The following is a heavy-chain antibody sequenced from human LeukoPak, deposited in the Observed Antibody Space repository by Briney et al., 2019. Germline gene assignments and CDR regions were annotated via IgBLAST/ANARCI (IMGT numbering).Heavy chain of an antibody. CDR3: AEDRIRGDSY. Sequence: GGSLRLSCAASGFTFSSYVMSWVRQAPGEGLEWVSSISDTGGDTYYTDSVKGRFTISRDNSKNTLYLQMNSLRAEDTAVYYCAEDRIRGDSYWGQGTLVTVSS. D-gene: IGHD3-16*01. V-gene: IGHV3-23*01. CDR1: GFTFSSYV. J-gene: IGHJ4*02. CDR2: ISDTGGDT.